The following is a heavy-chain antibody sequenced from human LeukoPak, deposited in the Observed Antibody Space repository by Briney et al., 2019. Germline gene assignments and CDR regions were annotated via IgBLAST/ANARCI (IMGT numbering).Heavy chain of an antibody. CDR1: GFTFSSYA. CDR2: ISYDGSNK. D-gene: IGHD1-26*01. CDR3: ANFQTVGVKPFEH. V-gene: IGHV3-30-3*01. Sequence: GGSLRLSCAASGFTFSSYAMHWVRQAPGKGLEWVAVISYDGSNKYYADSVKGRFTISRDNAKNSLYLQMESLRVEDTAVYYCANFQTVGVKPFEHWGQGTLVTVSS. J-gene: IGHJ5*02.